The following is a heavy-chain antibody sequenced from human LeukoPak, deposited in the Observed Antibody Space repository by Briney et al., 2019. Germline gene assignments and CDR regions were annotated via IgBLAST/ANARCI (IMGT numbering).Heavy chain of an antibody. V-gene: IGHV4-39*01. CDR3: ARQLNWFDP. CDR2: IYYSGST. Sequence: SETLSLTCTVSGGSISSSSYYWGWIRQPPGKGLEWIGSIYYSGSTYYNPSLKSRVTISVDTSKNQFSLKLSSVTAADTAVYYCARQLNWFDPWGQGTLVTVSS. J-gene: IGHJ5*02. CDR1: GGSISSSSYY.